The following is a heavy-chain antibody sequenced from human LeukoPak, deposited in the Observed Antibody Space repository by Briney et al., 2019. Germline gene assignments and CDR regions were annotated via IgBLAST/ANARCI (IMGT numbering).Heavy chain of an antibody. CDR1: GFTFSCYW. D-gene: IGHD3-22*01. J-gene: IGHJ3*01. V-gene: IGHV3-74*01. CDR3: ASDTYYYDSSGYYRHAFDV. Sequence: GGSLRLSCAASGFTFSCYWMHWVRQAPGKGLVWVSRINSDGSSTSYADSVKGRFTISRDNAKNTLYLQMNSLRAEDTAVYYCASDTYYYDSSGYYRHAFDVWGQGTMVTVSS. CDR2: INSDGSST.